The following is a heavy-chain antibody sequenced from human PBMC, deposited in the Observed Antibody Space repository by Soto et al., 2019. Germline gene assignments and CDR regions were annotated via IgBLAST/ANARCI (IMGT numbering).Heavy chain of an antibody. Sequence: QVQLVQSGAEVKKPGASVKVSCRPSGYTFTGYYIHWVRQAPGQGLEWMGGINPNSGATNYAQKLQGWVTMTRDTAISEAYMELSSLRSDDTALYYCARAVVTTTPNFDYWGQGALVTVSS. D-gene: IGHD5-12*01. V-gene: IGHV1-2*04. CDR3: ARAVVTTTPNFDY. J-gene: IGHJ4*02. CDR1: GYTFTGYY. CDR2: INPNSGAT.